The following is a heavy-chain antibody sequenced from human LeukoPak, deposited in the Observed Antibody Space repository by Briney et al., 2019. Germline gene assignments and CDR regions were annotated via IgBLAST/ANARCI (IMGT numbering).Heavy chain of an antibody. J-gene: IGHJ1*01. CDR2: INPSGGST. CDR3: ARDLKALDDFQH. V-gene: IGHV1-46*01. D-gene: IGHD3/OR15-3a*01. CDR1: GYTFTSYY. Sequence: GASVKVSCKASGYTFTSYYMHWVRQAPGQGLEWMGIINPSGGSTSYAQKFQGRDTMTRDTSTSTVYMELSSLRSEDTAVYYCARDLKALDDFQHWGQGTLVTVSS.